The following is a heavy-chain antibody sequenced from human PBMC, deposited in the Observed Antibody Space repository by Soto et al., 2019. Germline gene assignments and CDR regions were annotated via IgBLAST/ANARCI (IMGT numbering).Heavy chain of an antibody. V-gene: IGHV3-53*01. D-gene: IGHD3-10*01. CDR2: IYSGGST. Sequence: GGSLRLSCAASGFTVSSNYMSWVRQAPGKGLEWVSVIYSGGSTYYADSVKGRFTISRDNSKNTLYLQMNSLRAEDTAVYYCARDSAVRYGMAVWGQGTTVTVSS. CDR1: GFTVSSNY. CDR3: ARDSAVRYGMAV. J-gene: IGHJ6*02.